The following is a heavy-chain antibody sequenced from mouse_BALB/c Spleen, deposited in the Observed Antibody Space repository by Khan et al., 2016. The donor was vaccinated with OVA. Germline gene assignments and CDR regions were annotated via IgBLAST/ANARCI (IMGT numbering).Heavy chain of an antibody. D-gene: IGHD1-1*01. Sequence: VQLQESGPGLVAPSQSLSITCTVPGFSLTGYGVNWVRQPPGKDLEWLGMIWSDGSPDFYSALQSKLSINKDNSKSQVFLKMISLQTDGKDRYFCARELRVGGVAYWGQGTLVTVST. CDR3: ARELRVGGVAY. CDR1: GFSLTGYG. CDR2: IWSDGSP. V-gene: IGHV2-6-7*01. J-gene: IGHJ3*01.